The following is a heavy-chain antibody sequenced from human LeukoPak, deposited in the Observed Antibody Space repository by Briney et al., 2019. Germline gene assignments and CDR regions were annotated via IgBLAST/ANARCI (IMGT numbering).Heavy chain of an antibody. Sequence: SETLSLTCAVYGGSFSGYYWSWIRQPPGKGLEWIGEINHSGSTNYNPSLKSRVTISVDTSKNQFSLKLSSVTAADTAVYYRARGGLGRYSYGSYWGQGTLVTVSS. J-gene: IGHJ4*02. CDR3: ARGGLGRYSYGSY. CDR1: GGSFSGYY. CDR2: INHSGST. D-gene: IGHD5-18*01. V-gene: IGHV4-34*01.